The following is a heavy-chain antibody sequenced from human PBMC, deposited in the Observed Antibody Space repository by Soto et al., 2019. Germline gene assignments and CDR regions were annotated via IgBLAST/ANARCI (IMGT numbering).Heavy chain of an antibody. Sequence: GSLRLSCAASGFTFSNAWMSWVRQAPGKGLEWVGRIKSKTDGGTTDYAAPVKGRFTISRDDSKNTLYLQMNSLKTEDTAVHYCTTDDTVRGDYYDYYGMDVWGQGTTVTVSS. CDR2: IKSKTDGGTT. CDR1: GFTFSNAW. D-gene: IGHD4-17*01. CDR3: TTDDTVRGDYYDYYGMDV. J-gene: IGHJ6*02. V-gene: IGHV3-15*01.